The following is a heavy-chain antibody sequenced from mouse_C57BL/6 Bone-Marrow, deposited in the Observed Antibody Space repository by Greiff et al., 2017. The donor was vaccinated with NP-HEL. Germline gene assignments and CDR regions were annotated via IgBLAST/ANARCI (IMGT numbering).Heavy chain of an antibody. Sequence: DVHLVESGGGLVKPGGSLKLSCAASGFTFSDYGMHWVRQAPEKGLEWVAYISSGSSTIYYADTVKGRFTISRDNAKNTLFLQMTSLRSEDTAMYYCAGDYDGFAYWGQGTLVTVSA. D-gene: IGHD2-4*01. CDR3: AGDYDGFAY. CDR2: ISSGSSTI. J-gene: IGHJ3*01. V-gene: IGHV5-17*01. CDR1: GFTFSDYG.